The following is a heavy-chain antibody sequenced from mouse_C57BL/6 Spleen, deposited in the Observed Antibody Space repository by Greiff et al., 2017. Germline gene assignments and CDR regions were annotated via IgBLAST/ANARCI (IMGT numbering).Heavy chain of an antibody. V-gene: IGHV1-62-2*01. Sequence: VKVVESGAELVKPGASVKLSCKASGYTFTEYTIHWVKQRSGQGLEWIGWFYPGSGSIKYNEKFKDKATLTADKSSSTVYMELSRLTSEDSAVYFCARHPYYDYDGGYAMDYWGQGTSVTVSS. CDR3: ARHPYYDYDGGYAMDY. J-gene: IGHJ4*01. CDR2: FYPGSGSI. CDR1: GYTFTEYT. D-gene: IGHD2-4*01.